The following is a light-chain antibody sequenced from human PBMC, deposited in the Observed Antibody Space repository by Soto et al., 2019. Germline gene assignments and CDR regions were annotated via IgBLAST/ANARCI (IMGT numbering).Light chain of an antibody. CDR2: DVS. Sequence: QSVLTQPASVSGSPGQAITISCTGTSSDVGGYNYVSWYQQHPGKAPKLMIYDVSNRPSGVSNRFSGSKSGNTASLTISGLQAEDEAYYYGSSYTSSSTLVVFGGGTKLTVL. J-gene: IGLJ2*01. CDR1: SSDVGGYNY. V-gene: IGLV2-14*01. CDR3: SSYTSSSTLVV.